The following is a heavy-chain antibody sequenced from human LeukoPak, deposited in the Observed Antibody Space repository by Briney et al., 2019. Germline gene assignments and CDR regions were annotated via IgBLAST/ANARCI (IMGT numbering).Heavy chain of an antibody. V-gene: IGHV1-69*05. CDR3: ARSYGSGCSNNWFDP. D-gene: IGHD3-10*01. CDR1: GGTFSSYA. Sequence: ASVKVSCKASGGTFSSYAISWVRQAPGQGLEWMGGIIPIFGTANYAQKFQGRVTITTDESTSTAYMELSSLRSEDTAVYYCARSYGSGCSNNWFDPWGQGTLVTVSS. J-gene: IGHJ5*02. CDR2: IIPIFGTA.